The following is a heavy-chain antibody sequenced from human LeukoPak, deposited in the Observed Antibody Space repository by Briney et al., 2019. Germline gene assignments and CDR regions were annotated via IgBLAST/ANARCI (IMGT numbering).Heavy chain of an antibody. CDR2: ISGSGGST. D-gene: IGHD1-26*01. J-gene: IGHJ4*02. V-gene: IGHV3-23*01. Sequence: GGSLRLSCAASGFAFSSYAMSWVRQAPGKGLEWVSAISGSGGSTYYADSVKGRFTISRDNSKNTLYLQMNSLRAEDTAVYYCAKDLSGSGGFDYWGQGTLVTVSS. CDR1: GFAFSSYA. CDR3: AKDLSGSGGFDY.